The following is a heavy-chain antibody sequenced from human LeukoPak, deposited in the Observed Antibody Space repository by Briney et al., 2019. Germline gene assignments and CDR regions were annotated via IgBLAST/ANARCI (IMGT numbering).Heavy chain of an antibody. V-gene: IGHV5-51*01. J-gene: IGHJ4*02. CDR1: GYSFTDYW. CDR2: INPANSDT. CDR3: ARRGRDTGTTFDF. D-gene: IGHD1-1*01. Sequence: GESLKIPSKASGYSFTDYWRGWVRQMPGKGLEWMGIINPANSDTKYRPSLQGQVTISADRSVTTTYLQWSSLKASDTGMYYCARRGRDTGTTFDFWGQGTLVTVSS.